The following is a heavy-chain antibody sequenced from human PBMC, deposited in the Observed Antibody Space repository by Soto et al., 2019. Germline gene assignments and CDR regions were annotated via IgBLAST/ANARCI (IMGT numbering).Heavy chain of an antibody. CDR2: INAGNGNA. J-gene: IGHJ6*02. CDR3: ARAGLRVGGFLEWISTDGGMNV. V-gene: IGHV1-3*01. CDR1: GYTFTSYA. Sequence: QAQFVQSGAEAKKPGASVKVSCKTSGYTFTSYAIHWVRQAPGQRLEWMGWINAGNGNARYSEKFQGRVTLSRDTSARTAYMDLSSLTVDDTAVYFCARAGLRVGGFLEWISTDGGMNVWGQGTTVTVSS. D-gene: IGHD3-3*01.